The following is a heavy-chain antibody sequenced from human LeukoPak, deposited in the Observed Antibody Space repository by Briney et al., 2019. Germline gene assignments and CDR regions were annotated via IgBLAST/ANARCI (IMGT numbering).Heavy chain of an antibody. D-gene: IGHD3-10*01. CDR2: VYTSGTT. CDR1: GGSISGYY. Sequence: SETLSLTCTVSGGSISGYYWSWFRQPAGKGLEWIGRVYTSGTTNYNPSLKSRVTMSIDTSKNQFSLKLTSVTAADTAVYYRARGFGHPWGQGTLVTVSS. V-gene: IGHV4-4*07. J-gene: IGHJ5*02. CDR3: ARGFGHP.